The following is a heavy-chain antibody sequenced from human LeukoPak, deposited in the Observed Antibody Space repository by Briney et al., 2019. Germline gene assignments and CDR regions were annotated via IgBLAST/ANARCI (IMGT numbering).Heavy chain of an antibody. CDR1: GFSFSSSW. CDR3: ARDFGPYGMDV. Sequence: GGSLRLSCAASGFSFSSSWMHWVRQAPGTGLVWVSRINRDGSTTNYADSVKGRFTISRDNAMSTLYLQMNSLRAEDTAVYYCARDFGPYGMDVWGQGTTVTVSS. J-gene: IGHJ6*02. CDR2: INRDGSTT. V-gene: IGHV3-74*01. D-gene: IGHD3-16*01.